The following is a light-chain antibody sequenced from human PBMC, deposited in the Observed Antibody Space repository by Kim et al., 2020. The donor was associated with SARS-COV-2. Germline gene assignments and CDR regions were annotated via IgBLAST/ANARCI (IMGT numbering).Light chain of an antibody. J-gene: IGKJ2*01. Sequence: EIVMTQSPATLSVSPGERVTLSCRASQTITRNLAWFQQTPGQAPRLLIYGTSTRAAGTPARFTASGSGTEFTLTISSLQSEDFAIYYCQQYNNAPYTFGQGTKLEI. V-gene: IGKV3-15*01. CDR1: QTITRN. CDR2: GTS. CDR3: QQYNNAPYT.